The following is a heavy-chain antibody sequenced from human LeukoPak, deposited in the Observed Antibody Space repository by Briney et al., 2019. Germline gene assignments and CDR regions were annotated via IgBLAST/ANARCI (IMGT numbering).Heavy chain of an antibody. J-gene: IGHJ6*03. V-gene: IGHV4-59*01. Sequence: SETLSLTCTVSGGSISSYYWSWIRQPPGKGLEWIGFIYYTGTTNYNPSLKSRLTISVDTSENLFSLKLTSVTAADTAVYYCARGDFDVLTGTHYYYYMDVWGKGTTVTVSS. CDR3: ARGDFDVLTGTHYYYYMDV. CDR1: GGSISSYY. CDR2: IYYTGTT. D-gene: IGHD3-9*01.